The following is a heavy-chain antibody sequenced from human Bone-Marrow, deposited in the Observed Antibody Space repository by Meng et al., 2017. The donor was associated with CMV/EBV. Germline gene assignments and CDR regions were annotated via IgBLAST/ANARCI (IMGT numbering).Heavy chain of an antibody. J-gene: IGHJ6*02. CDR1: GGSFSGYY. CDR2: INHSGST. Sequence: SEPLSLTCAVYGGSFSGYYWSWIRQPPGKGLEWIGEINHSGSTNYDPSLKSRVTISVDTSKNQFSQKLSSVTAADTAVYYCASPGPNWLNYYYGMDVWGQGTTVTVSS. D-gene: IGHD1-1*01. V-gene: IGHV4-34*01. CDR3: ASPGPNWLNYYYGMDV.